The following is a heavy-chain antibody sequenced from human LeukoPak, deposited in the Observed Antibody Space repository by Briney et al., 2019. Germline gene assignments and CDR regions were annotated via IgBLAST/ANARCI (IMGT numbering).Heavy chain of an antibody. CDR2: INSDGSAK. CDR1: GFRFSSQW. V-gene: IGHV3-7*01. Sequence: GGSLRLSCAVSGFRFSSQWMTWVRQAPGTGLEWVATINSDGSAKYHVDSVKGRFTISRDNAKNLVYLQMSILRAEDTALYYCADLGTSDCGQGTLVTVSS. J-gene: IGHJ4*02. CDR3: ADLGTSD. D-gene: IGHD1-7*01.